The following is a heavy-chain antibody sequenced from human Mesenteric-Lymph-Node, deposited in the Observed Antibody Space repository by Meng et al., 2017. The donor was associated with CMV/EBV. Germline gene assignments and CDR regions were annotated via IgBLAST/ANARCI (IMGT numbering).Heavy chain of an antibody. CDR1: GFTFSSYT. V-gene: IGHV3-21*06. CDR2: ISSSSGYI. J-gene: IGHJ4*02. Sequence: GESLKISCAASGFTFSSYTMNWVRQAPGKGLEWVSSISSSSGYIYYADSVKGRFTISRDNAWNSLYLQMNSLRAGDTAVYYCARGNTYLYYFDCWGQGTQVTVSS. CDR3: ARGNTYLYYFDC.